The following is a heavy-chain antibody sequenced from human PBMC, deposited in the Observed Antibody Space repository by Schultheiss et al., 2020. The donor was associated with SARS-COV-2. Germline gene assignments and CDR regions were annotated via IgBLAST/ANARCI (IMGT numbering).Heavy chain of an antibody. Sequence: GESLKISCAASGFTFSSYSMNWVRQAPGKGLEWVSSISSSSSYIYYADSVKGRFTISRDNAKNSLYLQMNSLRAEDTAVYYCAVKYYYDSSGPRRVVSPFGYWGQGTLVTVSS. D-gene: IGHD3-22*01. J-gene: IGHJ4*02. CDR1: GFTFSSYS. V-gene: IGHV3-21*01. CDR3: AVKYYYDSSGPRRVVSPFGY. CDR2: ISSSSSYI.